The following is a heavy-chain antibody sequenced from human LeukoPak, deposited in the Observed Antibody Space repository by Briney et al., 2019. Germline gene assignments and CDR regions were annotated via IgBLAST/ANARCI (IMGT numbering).Heavy chain of an antibody. Sequence: SETLSLTCTVSGGPISSYYWSWIRQPPGKGLEWIGYIYYSGSTNYNPSLKSRVTISVDTSKNQFSLKLSSVTAADTAVYYCARVYCSGGSCYSGFDYWGQGTLVTVSS. CDR2: IYYSGST. CDR3: ARVYCSGGSCYSGFDY. V-gene: IGHV4-59*01. J-gene: IGHJ4*02. D-gene: IGHD2-15*01. CDR1: GGPISSYY.